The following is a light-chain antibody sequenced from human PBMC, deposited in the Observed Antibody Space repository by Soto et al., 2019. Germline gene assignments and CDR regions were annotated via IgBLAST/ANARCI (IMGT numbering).Light chain of an antibody. CDR2: RNN. CDR1: SSNIGSYY. V-gene: IGLV1-47*01. Sequence: QSVLTQPPSASGTPGQRFPISCSGSSSNIGSYYVYWYQQLPGTAPRLLIYRNNQRPSGVPDRFSGSKSGTSASLAISGLRSEYEADYYCATWDDSLSGVVFGGGTKLTVL. J-gene: IGLJ2*01. CDR3: ATWDDSLSGVV.